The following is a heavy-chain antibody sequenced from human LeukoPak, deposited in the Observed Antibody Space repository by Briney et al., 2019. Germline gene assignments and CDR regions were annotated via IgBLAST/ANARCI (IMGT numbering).Heavy chain of an antibody. CDR1: GFTFSSYG. CDR3: ARDSSSPHFDY. CDR2: ISYDGSNK. V-gene: IGHV3-30*03. Sequence: PGRSLRLSCAASGFTFSSYGMHWVRQAPGKGLEWVAVISYDGSNKYYADSVKGRFTISRDNSKNTLYLQMNGLRAEDTAVYYCARDSSSPHFDYWGQGTLVTVSS. D-gene: IGHD6-6*01. J-gene: IGHJ4*02.